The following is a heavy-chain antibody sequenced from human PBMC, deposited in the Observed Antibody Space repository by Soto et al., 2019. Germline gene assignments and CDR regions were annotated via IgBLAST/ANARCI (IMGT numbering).Heavy chain of an antibody. CDR1: GYTFTSYG. CDR3: ASAPDYGDSYYFDY. CDR2: ISAYNGNT. J-gene: IGHJ4*02. D-gene: IGHD4-17*01. V-gene: IGHV1-18*01. Sequence: ASVKVSCKASGYTFTSYGISWVRQAPGQGLEWMGWISAYNGNTNYAQKLQGRVTMTTDTSTSTAYMELRSLRSDDTAVYYCASAPDYGDSYYFDYWGQGTLVTVSS.